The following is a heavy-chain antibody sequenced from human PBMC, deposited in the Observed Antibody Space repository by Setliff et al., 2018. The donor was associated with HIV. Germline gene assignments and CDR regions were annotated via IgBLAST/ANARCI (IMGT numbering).Heavy chain of an antibody. CDR2: IKSKIDGETT. CDR1: GFTFSDAW. CDR3: TREIRDGYPRSSN. V-gene: IGHV3-15*01. Sequence: PGGSLRLSCAGSGFTFSDAWITWVRQAPGKGLEWLGRIKSKIDGETTDYAAPVKGRFTISRDDSKTTLYLQMNSLKTEDTAVYYCTREIRDGYPRSSNWGQGTLVTVSS. J-gene: IGHJ4*02. D-gene: IGHD3-10*01.